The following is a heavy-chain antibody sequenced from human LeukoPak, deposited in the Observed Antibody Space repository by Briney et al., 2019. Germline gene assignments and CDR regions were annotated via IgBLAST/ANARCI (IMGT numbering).Heavy chain of an antibody. V-gene: IGHV3-21*01. CDR3: ARPQTYCSTTSCHVGEYYFDH. CDR2: ISGSSSYL. Sequence: PGGSLRLSCAASGFPFSAYSMNWVRQAPGKGLEWVSSISGSSSYLYYADSVKGRFTISRDSARNSLYLQMNSLRAEDTAVYYCARPQTYCSTTSCHVGEYYFDHWGQGTLVTVSS. CDR1: GFPFSAYS. J-gene: IGHJ4*02. D-gene: IGHD2-2*01.